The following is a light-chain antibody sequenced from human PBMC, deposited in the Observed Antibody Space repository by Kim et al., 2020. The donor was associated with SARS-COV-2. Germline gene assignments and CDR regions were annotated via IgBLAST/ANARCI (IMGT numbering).Light chain of an antibody. V-gene: IGKV3-20*01. CDR2: GAS. Sequence: SPGERATLSCRASQSVSSNFAACHQQTPGQARRLLIYGASSRATGIPDRFSGSGSGTDFTLTISRLEPEDSAVYYWQQYGSSPRTFGLGTKVDIK. CDR1: QSVSSNF. J-gene: IGKJ1*01. CDR3: QQYGSSPRT.